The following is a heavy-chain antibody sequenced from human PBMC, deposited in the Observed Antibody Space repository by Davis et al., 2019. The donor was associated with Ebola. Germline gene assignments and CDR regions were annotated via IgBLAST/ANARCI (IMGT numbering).Heavy chain of an antibody. CDR2: IYSGGST. CDR3: ARIRLYGMDV. V-gene: IGHV3-53*04. CDR1: GFTASSNY. D-gene: IGHD3-10*01. Sequence: AGSLTLSSLASGFTASSNYMSWVRQAPGKGLEWVSVIYSGGSTYYADSVKGRFTIPRPNSKNTLYLQMNSLRAEDTAVYYWARIRLYGMDVWGQGTTVTVSS. J-gene: IGHJ6*02.